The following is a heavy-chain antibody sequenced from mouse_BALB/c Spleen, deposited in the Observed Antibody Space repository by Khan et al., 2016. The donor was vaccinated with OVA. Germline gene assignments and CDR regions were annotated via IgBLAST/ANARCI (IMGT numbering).Heavy chain of an antibody. CDR1: GFTFSSYG. V-gene: IGHV5-6-3*01. Sequence: EVELVESGGGLVQLGGSLKLSCAASGFTFSSYGMSWVHQTPDKRLELVATINSNGGSTYYPDSVKGRFTISRDNAKNTLYLQMSSLKSEDTAMYYCARMARTINWGQGTTLTVSS. CDR3: ARMARTIN. CDR2: INSNGGST. J-gene: IGHJ2*01.